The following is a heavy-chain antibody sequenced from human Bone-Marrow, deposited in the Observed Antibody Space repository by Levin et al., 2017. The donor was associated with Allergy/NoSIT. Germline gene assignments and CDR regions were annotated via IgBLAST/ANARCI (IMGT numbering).Heavy chain of an antibody. J-gene: IGHJ4*02. D-gene: IGHD2-2*01. CDR1: GFTFSSYA. V-gene: IGHV3-23*01. Sequence: GGSLRLSCAASGFTFSSYAMSWVRQAPGKGLEWVSAISGSGGSTYYADSVKGRFTISRDNSKNTLYLQMNSLRAEDTAVYYCAKLLKADIVVVGVIDYWGQGTLVTVSS. CDR3: AKLLKADIVVVGVIDY. CDR2: ISGSGGST.